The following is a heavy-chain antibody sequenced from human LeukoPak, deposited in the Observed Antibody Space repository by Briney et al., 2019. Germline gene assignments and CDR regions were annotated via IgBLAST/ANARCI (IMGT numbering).Heavy chain of an antibody. Sequence: SETLSLTCTVSGGSISSSSYYWGWIRQPPGKGLEWIGSIYYSGSTYYNPSLKSRVTISVDTSKNQFSLKLSSVTAAVTAVYYCARGLRFLETTYYFDYWGQGTLVTVSS. D-gene: IGHD3-3*01. CDR1: GGSISSSSYY. V-gene: IGHV4-39*07. CDR2: IYYSGST. J-gene: IGHJ4*02. CDR3: ARGLRFLETTYYFDY.